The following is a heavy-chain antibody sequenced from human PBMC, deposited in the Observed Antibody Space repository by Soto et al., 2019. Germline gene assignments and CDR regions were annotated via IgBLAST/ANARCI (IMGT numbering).Heavy chain of an antibody. Sequence: PGGSLRLSCAASGFTFSSYAMSWVRQAPGKGLEWVSAISGSGGSTYYADSVKGRFTISRDNSKNTLYLQMNSLRAEDTAVYYCAKVHSTHPLTGDLTNFDYWGQGTLVTVSS. J-gene: IGHJ4*02. D-gene: IGHD7-27*01. CDR2: ISGSGGST. CDR3: AKVHSTHPLTGDLTNFDY. V-gene: IGHV3-23*01. CDR1: GFTFSSYA.